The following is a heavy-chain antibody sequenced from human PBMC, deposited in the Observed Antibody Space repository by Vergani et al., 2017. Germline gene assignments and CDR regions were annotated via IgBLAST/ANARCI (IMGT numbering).Heavy chain of an antibody. Sequence: QVQLQESGPGLVKPSQTLSLTCTVSGGSFSTGGQSWTWLRQSAGKGLEWIGRIYTSGTTNYNPSFKNRVTMSVDTSKNQFSLKLNSVTAADTAVYYCARGSRAEGGSGPDKWGQGTLVTVSS. J-gene: IGHJ4*02. D-gene: IGHD6-13*01. CDR1: GGSFSTGGQS. CDR3: ARGSRAEGGSGPDK. V-gene: IGHV4-61*02. CDR2: IYTSGTT.